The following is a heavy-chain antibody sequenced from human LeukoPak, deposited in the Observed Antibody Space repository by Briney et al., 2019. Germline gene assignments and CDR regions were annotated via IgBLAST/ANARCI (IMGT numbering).Heavy chain of an antibody. V-gene: IGHV1-18*04. CDR1: GYTFTGYY. D-gene: IGHD5-24*01. CDR3: ARGRDGYNFGIKYNWFDP. CDR2: ISAYNGNT. Sequence: ASVKVSCKASGYTFTGYYMHWVRQAPGQGLEWMGWISAYNGNTNYAQKLQGRVTMTTDTSTSTAYMELRSLRSDDTAVYYCARGRDGYNFGIKYNWFDPWGQGTLVTVSS. J-gene: IGHJ5*02.